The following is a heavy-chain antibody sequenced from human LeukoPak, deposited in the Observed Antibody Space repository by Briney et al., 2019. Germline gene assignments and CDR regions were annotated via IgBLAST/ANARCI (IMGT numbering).Heavy chain of an antibody. CDR3: ARDRAPYYYDSSGYRTRDAFDI. D-gene: IGHD3-22*01. V-gene: IGHV3-30*02. J-gene: IGHJ3*02. Sequence: GGSLRLSCVASGFTFNLYGMHWVRQAPGKGLEWVAFIRYDGSNKYYADSVKGRFTISRDNSKNTLYLQVNSLRAEDTALYYCARDRAPYYYDSSGYRTRDAFDIWGQGTMVTVSS. CDR1: GFTFNLYG. CDR2: IRYDGSNK.